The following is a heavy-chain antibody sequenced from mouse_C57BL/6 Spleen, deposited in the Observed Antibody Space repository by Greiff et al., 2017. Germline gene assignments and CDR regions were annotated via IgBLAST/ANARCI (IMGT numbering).Heavy chain of an antibody. V-gene: IGHV1-18*01. J-gene: IGHJ2*01. Sequence: VQLQQSGPELVKPGASVKIPCKASGYTFTDYNMDWVKQSHGKSLEWIGDINPNNGGTIYNQKFKGKATLTVDKSSSTAYMELRSLTSEDTAVYYCARRDYGSSYDYFDYWGQGTTLTVSS. CDR1: GYTFTDYN. CDR2: INPNNGGT. D-gene: IGHD1-1*01. CDR3: ARRDYGSSYDYFDY.